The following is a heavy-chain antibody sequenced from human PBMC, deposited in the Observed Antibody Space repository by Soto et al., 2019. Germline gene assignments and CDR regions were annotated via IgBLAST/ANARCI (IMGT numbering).Heavy chain of an antibody. CDR1: GGSISSGGYS. J-gene: IGHJ4*02. CDR2: IYHSGST. Sequence: QLQLQESGSGLVKPSQTLSLTCAVSGGSISSGGYSWSWIRQPPGKGLEWIGYIYHSGSTYYNPALKRRVTVSVARAKNQFSLKLSAVTAADTAVYYCARGATVTTGSWRYFDYWGQGTLVTVSS. D-gene: IGHD4-17*01. CDR3: ARGATVTTGSWRYFDY. V-gene: IGHV4-30-2*01.